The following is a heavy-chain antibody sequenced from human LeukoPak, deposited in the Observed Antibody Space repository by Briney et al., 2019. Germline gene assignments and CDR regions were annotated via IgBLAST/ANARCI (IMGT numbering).Heavy chain of an antibody. V-gene: IGHV3-15*01. CDR1: GFTFSNAW. CDR3: TTDRGDYGSGTYEIYYYYMDV. D-gene: IGHD3-10*01. Sequence: PGGSLRLSCAASGFTFSNAWMSWVRQARGKGLEWVGRIKSKTDGGTTDYAAPVKGRFTISRDDSKNTLYLQMNSLKTEDTAVYYCTTDRGDYGSGTYEIYYYYMDVWGKGTTVTVSS. J-gene: IGHJ6*03. CDR2: IKSKTDGGTT.